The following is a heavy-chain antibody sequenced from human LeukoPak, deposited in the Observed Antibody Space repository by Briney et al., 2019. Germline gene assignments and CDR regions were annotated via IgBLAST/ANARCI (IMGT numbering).Heavy chain of an antibody. CDR1: GFTFSSYW. D-gene: IGHD3-22*01. V-gene: IGHV3-7*01. CDR3: ARDSSNYYDSSGYFDD. Sequence: PGGSLRLSCAASGFTFSSYWMSWVRQAPGKGLEWVANIKQDGSEKYYVDSVKGRFTISRDNAKNSLYLQMNSLRAEDTAVYYCARDSSNYYDSSGYFDDWGQGTLVTVSS. J-gene: IGHJ4*02. CDR2: IKQDGSEK.